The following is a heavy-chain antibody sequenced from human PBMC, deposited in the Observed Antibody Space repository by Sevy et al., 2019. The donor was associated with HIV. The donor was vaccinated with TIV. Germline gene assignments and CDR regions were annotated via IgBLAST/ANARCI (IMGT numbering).Heavy chain of an antibody. Sequence: GGSLRLSCAASGFTVSSNYMSWVRQAPGKGLEWVSVIYSGRSTYYADSVKGRFTISRDNPRNTRYLQMNSLRAEDTAVYYCARARSHDAFDIWGQGTMVTVSS. CDR2: IYSGRST. V-gene: IGHV3-53*01. J-gene: IGHJ3*02. CDR1: GFTVSSNY. CDR3: ARARSHDAFDI.